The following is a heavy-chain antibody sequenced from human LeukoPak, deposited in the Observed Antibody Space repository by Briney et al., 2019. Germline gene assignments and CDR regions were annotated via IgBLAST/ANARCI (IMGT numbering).Heavy chain of an antibody. D-gene: IGHD6-6*01. V-gene: IGHV3-9*01. J-gene: IGHJ4*02. Sequence: GGSLRLSCAASGFTFDDYAMHWVRQAPGKGLEWVSGISWNSGSIGYADSVKGRFTISRDNSKNTLYLQMNSLRAEDTAVYYCARYIAARNFDYWGQGTLVTVSS. CDR2: ISWNSGSI. CDR1: GFTFDDYA. CDR3: ARYIAARNFDY.